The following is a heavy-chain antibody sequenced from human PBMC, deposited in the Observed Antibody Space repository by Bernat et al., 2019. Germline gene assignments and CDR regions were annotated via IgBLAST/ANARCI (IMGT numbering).Heavy chain of an antibody. CDR1: GFTFSSYG. CDR2: IWYDGSNK. V-gene: IGHV3-33*01. Sequence: QVQLVESGGGVVQPGRSLRLSCAASGFTFSSYGMHWVRQAPGKGLEWVAVIWYDGSNKYYADSVKGRFTISRDNSKNTLYLQMNSLRAEDTAVYYCARDPLYSYYYYYMDVWGKGTTVTVSS. J-gene: IGHJ6*03. CDR3: ARDPLYSYYYYYMDV. D-gene: IGHD1-26*01.